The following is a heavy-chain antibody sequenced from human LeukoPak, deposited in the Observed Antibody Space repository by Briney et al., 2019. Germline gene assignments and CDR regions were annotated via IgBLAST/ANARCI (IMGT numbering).Heavy chain of an antibody. Sequence: PSETLSLTCTVSDGSITNYDWSWARQPPGKGLEFIGHVHYSGTANYNPSLRSRVTISIDTSKKHFFLKLKSVTAADTAVYFCARSRITMVRGVIITSPFDYWGQGTLVTVSS. CDR2: VHYSGTA. CDR1: DGSITNYD. CDR3: ARSRITMVRGVIITSPFDY. V-gene: IGHV4-59*01. J-gene: IGHJ4*02. D-gene: IGHD3-10*01.